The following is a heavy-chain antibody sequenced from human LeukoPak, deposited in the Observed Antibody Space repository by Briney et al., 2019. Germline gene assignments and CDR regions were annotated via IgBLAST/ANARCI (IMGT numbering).Heavy chain of an antibody. V-gene: IGHV3-74*01. CDR3: ARESFAARWD. J-gene: IGHJ4*02. D-gene: IGHD6-6*01. CDR2: INADGSTT. CDR1: GFTFSSYW. Sequence: PGGSLRLSCAASGFTFSSYWMHWVRQAPGKGLVWVSRINADGSTTSYADSVRGRFTISRDNANNLLYLQMNSLRAEDTAVYYCARESFAARWDWGQGTLVTVSS.